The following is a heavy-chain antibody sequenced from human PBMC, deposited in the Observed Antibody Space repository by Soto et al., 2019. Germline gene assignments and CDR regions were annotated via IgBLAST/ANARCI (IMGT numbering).Heavy chain of an antibody. J-gene: IGHJ4*02. CDR2: IFYSGHL. D-gene: IGHD1-26*01. CDR3: AREGGGYRFDY. CDR1: DGWVVGYD. Sequence: SEPLCLTCRVSDGWVVGYDRSWLRQQPGKGLEWIGYIFYSGHLKYNPSLKSRLTISVDPPKNQISLRLTSVTAADTAVYYCAREGGGYRFDYWGQGALVTVSS. V-gene: IGHV4-59*02.